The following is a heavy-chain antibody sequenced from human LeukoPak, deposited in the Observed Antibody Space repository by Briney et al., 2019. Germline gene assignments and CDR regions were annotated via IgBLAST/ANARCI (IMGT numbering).Heavy chain of an antibody. CDR1: GFNFIDYT. CDR3: TRDRSTWLFDY. V-gene: IGHV3-48*02. D-gene: IGHD6-13*01. J-gene: IGHJ4*02. CDR2: ISSSSSTI. Sequence: GGSGRLSCAASGFNFIDYTMHWVRQAPGKGLESVSYISSSSSTIYYADSVQGRFTISRDNAKNSLYLQMNTLGDEDTAVYYCTRDRSTWLFDYWGQGTL.